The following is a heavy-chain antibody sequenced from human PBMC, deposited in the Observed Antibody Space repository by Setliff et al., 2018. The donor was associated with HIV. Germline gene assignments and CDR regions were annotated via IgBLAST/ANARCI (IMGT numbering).Heavy chain of an antibody. CDR2: IYHRGST. V-gene: IGHV4-38-2*01. CDR1: GYSISSGYY. Sequence: SETLSLTCAVSGYSISSGYYWGWIRQPPGKGLEWIGSIYHRGSTYYNPSLKSRVTISVDTSKNQFSLKLSSVTAADTAVYYCARHRDSSGWYGDYYYYMDVWGKGTTVTVSS. CDR3: ARHRDSSGWYGDYYYYMDV. D-gene: IGHD6-19*01. J-gene: IGHJ6*03.